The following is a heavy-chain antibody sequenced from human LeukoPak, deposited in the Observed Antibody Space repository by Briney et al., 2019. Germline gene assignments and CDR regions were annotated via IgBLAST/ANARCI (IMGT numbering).Heavy chain of an antibody. J-gene: IGHJ4*02. CDR2: IYHSGDT. Sequence: SETLSLTCTVSGYSVSSGYYWGWIRQPPGKGLEWIASIYHSGDTYYNPSLRSRVTISLDTSKNQLSLKLSSVTAADTAVYYCARWASSWGDKYWGQGTLVTVSS. CDR3: ARWASSWGDKY. D-gene: IGHD2-15*01. V-gene: IGHV4-38-2*02. CDR1: GYSVSSGYY.